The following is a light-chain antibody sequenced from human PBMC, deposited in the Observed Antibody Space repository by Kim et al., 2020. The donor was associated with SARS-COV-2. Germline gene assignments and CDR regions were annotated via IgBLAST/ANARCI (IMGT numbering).Light chain of an antibody. Sequence: GQSVHISCTGTSSAVGGYNYVSWYQQHPGEAPKRMIYEVTKRPSGVPDRFSGSKSGNTASLTVSGLQVEDEGDYYCGSFGGRHNVVFGGGTQLTV. CDR1: SSAVGGYNY. J-gene: IGLJ2*01. CDR2: EVT. V-gene: IGLV2-8*01. CDR3: GSFGGRHNVV.